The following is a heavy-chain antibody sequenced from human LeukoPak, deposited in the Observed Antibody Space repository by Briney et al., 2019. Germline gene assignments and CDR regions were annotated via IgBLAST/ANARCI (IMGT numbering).Heavy chain of an antibody. Sequence: SETLSLTCAVYGGSFSGYYWSWIRQPPGKGLEWIGEINHSGSTNYNPSLKSRVTISVDTSKNQFSLKLSSVTAADTAVYYCARVGGWYHYFDPWGQGTLVTVSS. D-gene: IGHD6-19*01. CDR2: INHSGST. CDR1: GGSFSGYY. V-gene: IGHV4-34*01. J-gene: IGHJ5*02. CDR3: ARVGGWYHYFDP.